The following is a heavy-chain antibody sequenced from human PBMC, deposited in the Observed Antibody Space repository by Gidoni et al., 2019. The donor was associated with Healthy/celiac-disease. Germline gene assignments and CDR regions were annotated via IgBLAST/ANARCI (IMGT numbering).Heavy chain of an antibody. J-gene: IGHJ3*02. D-gene: IGHD4-17*01. V-gene: IGHV1-8*01. CDR1: GYTFTSYD. Sequence: QVQLVQSGAEVKKPGASVKVSCKAAGYTFTSYDINWVRQATGQGFEWMGWMNPNSGNTGYAQKFQGRVTMTRNTSISTAYMELSSLRSEDTAVYYCAADYGDYWNAFDIWGQGTMVTVSS. CDR3: AADYGDYWNAFDI. CDR2: MNPNSGNT.